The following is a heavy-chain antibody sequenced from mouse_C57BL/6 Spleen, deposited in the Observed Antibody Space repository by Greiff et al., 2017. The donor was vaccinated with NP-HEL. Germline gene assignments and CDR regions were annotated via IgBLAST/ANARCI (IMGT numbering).Heavy chain of an antibody. D-gene: IGHD1-1*01. V-gene: IGHV1-55*01. J-gene: IGHJ4*01. Sequence: QQRPGQGLEWIGDIYPGSGSTNYNEKFKSKATLTVDTSSSTAYMQLSSLTSEDSAVYYCARWTTVVATKAMDYWGQGTSVTVSS. CDR3: ARWTTVVATKAMDY. CDR2: IYPGSGST.